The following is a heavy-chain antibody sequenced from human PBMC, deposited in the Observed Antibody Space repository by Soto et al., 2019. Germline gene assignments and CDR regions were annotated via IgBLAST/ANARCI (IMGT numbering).Heavy chain of an antibody. J-gene: IGHJ6*02. Sequence: AASVKVSCKASGGTFSSYAISWVRQAPGQGLEWMGGIIPIFGTANYAQKFQGRVTITADESTSTAYMELSSLRSEDTAVYYCARVPPPAASPDYYYYGMDVWGQGTTVTVSS. CDR1: GGTFSSYA. CDR3: ARVPPPAASPDYYYYGMDV. V-gene: IGHV1-69*13. D-gene: IGHD2-2*01. CDR2: IIPIFGTA.